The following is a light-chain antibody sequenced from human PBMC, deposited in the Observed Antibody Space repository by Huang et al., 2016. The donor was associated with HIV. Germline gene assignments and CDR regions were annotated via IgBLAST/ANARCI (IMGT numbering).Light chain of an antibody. Sequence: DIVLTQSPGTLSLSPGERATLSCRASQSITTAYLNWYQQRPGQAPRLLIYSTASRASDIPDRFSGSGSGTDFTLTISRLEPEDFAVYYCQHYRTFGPGTNVEVK. J-gene: IGKJ1*01. CDR1: QSITTAY. CDR3: QHYRT. CDR2: STA. V-gene: IGKV3-20*01.